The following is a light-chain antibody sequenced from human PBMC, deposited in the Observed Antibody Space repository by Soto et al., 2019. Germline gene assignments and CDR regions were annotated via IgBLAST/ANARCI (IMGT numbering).Light chain of an antibody. CDR1: SSDVGSYNL. Sequence: QSALTQPASVSRSPGQSITISCTGSSSDVGSYNLVSWYQQYPGKAPKLMIYEATQRPSGVSDRFSGSKSGNTASLTISGLQTEDEADYFCCSYAGRSNWVFGGGTKLTVL. CDR3: CSYAGRSNWV. J-gene: IGLJ3*02. V-gene: IGLV2-23*01. CDR2: EAT.